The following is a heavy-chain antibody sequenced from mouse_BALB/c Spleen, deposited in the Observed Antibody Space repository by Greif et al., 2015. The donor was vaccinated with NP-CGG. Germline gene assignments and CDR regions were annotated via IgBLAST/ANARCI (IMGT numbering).Heavy chain of an antibody. D-gene: IGHD2-2*01. CDR1: GYAFSSYW. CDR2: IYPGDGDT. Sequence: LVESGAELVRPGSSVKISCKASGYAFSSYWMNWVKQRPGQGLEWIGQIYPGDGDTNYNGKFKGKATLTADKSSSTAYMQLSSLTSEDSAVYFCARYGYDYYAMDYWGQGTSVTVSS. J-gene: IGHJ4*01. CDR3: ARYGYDYYAMDY. V-gene: IGHV1-80*01.